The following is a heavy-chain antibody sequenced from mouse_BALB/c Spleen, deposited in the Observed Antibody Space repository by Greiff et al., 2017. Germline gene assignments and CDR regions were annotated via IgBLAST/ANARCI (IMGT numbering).Heavy chain of an antibody. CDR2: ISNGGGST. D-gene: IGHD2-4*01. V-gene: IGHV5-12-2*01. J-gene: IGHJ4*01. CDR1: GFTFSSYT. CDR3: ARQGIYYDYYYAMDY. Sequence: EVQRVESGGGLVQPGGSLKLSCAASGFTFSSYTMSWVRQTPEKRLEWVAYISNGGGSTYYPDTVKGRFTISRDNAKNTLYLQMSSLKSEDTAMYYCARQGIYYDYYYAMDYWGQGTSVTVSS.